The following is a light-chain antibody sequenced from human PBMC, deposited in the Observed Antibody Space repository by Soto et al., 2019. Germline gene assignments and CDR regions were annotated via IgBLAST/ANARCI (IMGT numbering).Light chain of an antibody. CDR1: QNIRND. J-gene: IGKJ1*01. Sequence: AIQLTQSPSSLSASVGDRVTISCRASQNIRNDLGWYQQRVGRAPRLLIYAASSLDDGVPSRFSGSGSGTDFTLTISSLQPEDSATYYCLYDFKFPRTFAQGAKVEVK. V-gene: IGKV1-6*01. CDR2: AAS. CDR3: LYDFKFPRT.